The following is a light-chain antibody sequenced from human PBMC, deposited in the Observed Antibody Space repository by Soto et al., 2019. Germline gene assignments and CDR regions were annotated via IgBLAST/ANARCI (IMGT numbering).Light chain of an antibody. Sequence: EIVLTQSPATLSLSPGERATLSCRASQSVSSYLAWYQQKPGQAPRLLIYDASNRTTGIPARFSGSGSGTDFTLTISCLEPEDFAVYYCQQRSNWPPITFGKGTRLEI. CDR2: DAS. CDR1: QSVSSY. J-gene: IGKJ5*01. V-gene: IGKV3-11*01. CDR3: QQRSNWPPIT.